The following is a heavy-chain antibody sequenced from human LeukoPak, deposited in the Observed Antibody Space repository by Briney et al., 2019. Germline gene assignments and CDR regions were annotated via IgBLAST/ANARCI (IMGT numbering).Heavy chain of an antibody. J-gene: IGHJ2*01. V-gene: IGHV3-23*01. CDR1: GFTFSSYA. Sequence: GGSLGLSCAASGFTFSSYAMSCVRQAPGKGLEWVSSISVSGAVTYYADSVKGRFTFSRDNSKNTLYLQMNSLRAEDTAVYYCARRYFDLWGRGTLVTVSS. CDR3: ARRYFDL. CDR2: ISVSGAVT.